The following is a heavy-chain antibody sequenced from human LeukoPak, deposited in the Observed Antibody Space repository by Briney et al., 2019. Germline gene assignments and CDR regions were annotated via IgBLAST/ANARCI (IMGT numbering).Heavy chain of an antibody. V-gene: IGHV1-2*02. CDR1: GYTFTGYY. D-gene: IGHD5-18*01. Sequence: ASVKVSCKASGYTFTGYYIHWVRQAPGQGLEWMGWINPNGGDTNYAQKFQGRVTMTRDTSISTAYMELSRLTSDDTAVYYCARDQGPSYGYRDWGQGTLVTVSS. CDR2: INPNGGDT. CDR3: ARDQGPSYGYRD. J-gene: IGHJ4*02.